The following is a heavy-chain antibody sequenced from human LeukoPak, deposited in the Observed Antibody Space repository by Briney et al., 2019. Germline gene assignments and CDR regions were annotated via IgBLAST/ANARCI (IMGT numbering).Heavy chain of an antibody. J-gene: IGHJ6*03. CDR3: ARVALDGDYSSYYYYMDV. D-gene: IGHD4-17*01. CDR1: GGSISSYY. CDR2: IYTSGST. Sequence: SETLSLTCTVSGGSISSYYWSWIRQPAGKGLGWIGRIYTSGSTNYNPSLKSRVTMSVDTSKNQFSLKLSSVTAADTAVYYCARVALDGDYSSYYYYMDVWGKGTTVTVSS. V-gene: IGHV4-4*07.